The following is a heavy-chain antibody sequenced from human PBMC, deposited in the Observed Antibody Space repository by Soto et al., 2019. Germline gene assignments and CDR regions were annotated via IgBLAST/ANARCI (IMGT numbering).Heavy chain of an antibody. CDR2: ISYDGSNK. J-gene: IGHJ4*02. V-gene: IGHV3-30*18. CDR1: GFTFSSYG. Sequence: GGSLRLSCAASGFTFSSYGMHWVRQAPGKGLEWVAVISYDGSNKYYADSVKGRFTISRDNSKNTLYLQMNSLRAEDTAVYYCAKDARLRYFDWLFDYWGQGTLVTVSS. D-gene: IGHD3-9*01. CDR3: AKDARLRYFDWLFDY.